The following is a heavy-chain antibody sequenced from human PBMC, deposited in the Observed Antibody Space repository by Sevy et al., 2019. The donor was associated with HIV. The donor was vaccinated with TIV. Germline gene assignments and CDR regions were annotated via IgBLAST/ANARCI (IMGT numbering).Heavy chain of an antibody. D-gene: IGHD6-19*01. V-gene: IGHV3-9*01. Sequence: GGSLRLSCAASGFTFEDSAMHWVRQAPGKGLEWVSGISWNSATGGYADSVKGRFTISRDNAKNSLYLQMNSLRTEDTALYYCAKDTSRVVAGTGYFDYWGQGTLVTVSS. J-gene: IGHJ4*02. CDR1: GFTFEDSA. CDR2: ISWNSATG. CDR3: AKDTSRVVAGTGYFDY.